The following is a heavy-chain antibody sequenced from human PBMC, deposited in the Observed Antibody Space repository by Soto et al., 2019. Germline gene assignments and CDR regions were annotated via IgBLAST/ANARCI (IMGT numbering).Heavy chain of an antibody. Sequence: ASVKVSCKASGYKFSSYAIHWVRQAPGQRLEWMGWINVGNGNTKYSQKFHDRVTIIRDTSADTAYMEVSSLRSEDTAVYYCARAVAVAADFDYWGQGTLVTVSS. J-gene: IGHJ4*02. V-gene: IGHV1-3*01. CDR1: GYKFSSYA. D-gene: IGHD6-19*01. CDR3: ARAVAVAADFDY. CDR2: INVGNGNT.